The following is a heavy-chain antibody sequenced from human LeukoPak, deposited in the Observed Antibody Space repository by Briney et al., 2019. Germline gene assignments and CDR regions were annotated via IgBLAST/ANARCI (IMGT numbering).Heavy chain of an antibody. J-gene: IGHJ4*02. CDR3: VKLSSRVSHTIDY. D-gene: IGHD6-13*01. V-gene: IGHV3-64D*09. Sequence: GGSLRLSCSTSGLTFSSYAMHWVRQAPGKGLEYVSGISSNGVNTNYADSVKGRFNISRDNSKNTLYLQMSSLRAEDPAVYYCVKLSSRVSHTIDYWGQGTLVTVPS. CDR2: ISSNGVNT. CDR1: GLTFSSYA.